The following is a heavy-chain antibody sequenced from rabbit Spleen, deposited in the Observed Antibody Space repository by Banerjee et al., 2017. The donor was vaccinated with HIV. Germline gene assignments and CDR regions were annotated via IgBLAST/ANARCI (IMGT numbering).Heavy chain of an antibody. D-gene: IGHD7-1*01. Sequence: QEQLVESGGGLVKPGASLTLTCTASGVSFSSNYWICWVRQAPGKGLEWIGYIDPVFGSTYYASWVNGRFTISSDNAQNTLYLQLKSLTAADTATYFCARGPPYAGYSSYGYVYFNLWGPGTLVTVS. V-gene: IGHV1S45*01. CDR3: ARGPPYAGYSSYGYVYFNL. CDR1: GVSFSSNYW. CDR2: IDPVFGST. J-gene: IGHJ4*01.